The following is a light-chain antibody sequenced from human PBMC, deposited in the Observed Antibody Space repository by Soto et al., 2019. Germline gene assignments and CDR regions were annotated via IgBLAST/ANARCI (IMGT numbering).Light chain of an antibody. J-gene: IGKJ4*01. Sequence: DIQLTQSPSSLSASVGDRVTITCRASQGSGSYLAWYQQKPGEAPKLLIFAASTLQSGVPSRFSGSGSGTDFTLTISSLQAEDFATYYCQQLSTYPSTFGGGTKVDI. CDR2: AAS. CDR1: QGSGSY. CDR3: QQLSTYPST. V-gene: IGKV1-9*01.